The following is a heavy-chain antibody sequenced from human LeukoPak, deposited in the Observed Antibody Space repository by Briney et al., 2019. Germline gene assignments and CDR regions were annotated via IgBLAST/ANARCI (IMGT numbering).Heavy chain of an antibody. CDR3: TRRRRAYSYGYDY. V-gene: IGHV3-73*01. CDR2: IRSKANSYAT. Sequence: PGGSLKLSCAASGFTFSGSAMHWVRQASGKGLEWVGRIRSKANSYATAYAASVKGRFTISRDDSKNTAYLQMNSLKTEDTAVYYCTRRRRAYSYGYDYWGQGTLVTVSS. D-gene: IGHD5-18*01. CDR1: GFTFSGSA. J-gene: IGHJ4*02.